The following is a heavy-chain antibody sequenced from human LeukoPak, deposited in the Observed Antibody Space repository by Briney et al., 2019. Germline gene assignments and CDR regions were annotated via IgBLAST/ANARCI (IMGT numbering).Heavy chain of an antibody. V-gene: IGHV1-69*06. CDR3: ARGYGSGSYSSFDY. CDR2: IIPIFGTA. D-gene: IGHD3-10*01. CDR1: GGTFSSYA. J-gene: IGHJ4*02. Sequence: SVKVSCKASGGTFSSYAISWVRQAPGQGLEWMGGIIPIFGTANYAQKFQGRVTITADKSTNTAYMELSSLRSEDTAVYYCARGYGSGSYSSFDYWGQGTLVTVSS.